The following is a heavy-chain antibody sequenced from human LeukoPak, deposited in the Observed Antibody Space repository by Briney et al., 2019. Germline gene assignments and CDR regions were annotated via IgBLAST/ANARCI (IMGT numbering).Heavy chain of an antibody. V-gene: IGHV1-69*04. CDR3: ARDPSEWLVRNYYYGMDV. J-gene: IGHJ6*02. CDR2: IIPMLDIS. CDR1: GATLSTYA. D-gene: IGHD6-19*01. Sequence: ASVKVSCKASGATLSTYAIKWVRQAPGQGLEWMGRIIPMLDISNYAQKFQGRVMITADKSTSTAYMELSSLRSEDTAVYYCARDPSEWLVRNYYYGMDVWGQGTTVTVSS.